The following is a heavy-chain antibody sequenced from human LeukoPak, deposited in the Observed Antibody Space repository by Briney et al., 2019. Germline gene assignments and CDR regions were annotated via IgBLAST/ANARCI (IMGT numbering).Heavy chain of an antibody. J-gene: IGHJ4*02. Sequence: GGSLRLSCAASGFTFSSYGMNWVRQAPGKGLEWVSSISSSSSYIYYADSVKGRFTISRDNAKNSLYLQMNSLRAEDTAVYYCARVEATTRPFDYWGQGTLVTVSS. CDR3: ARVEATTRPFDY. V-gene: IGHV3-21*01. CDR2: ISSSSSYI. D-gene: IGHD4-11*01. CDR1: GFTFSSYG.